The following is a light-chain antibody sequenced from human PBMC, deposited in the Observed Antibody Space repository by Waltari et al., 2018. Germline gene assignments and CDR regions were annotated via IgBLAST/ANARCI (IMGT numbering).Light chain of an antibody. CDR3: CSYAGSSSLGV. CDR2: EVS. V-gene: IGLV2-23*02. J-gene: IGLJ3*02. Sequence: QSALTQPASVSGSPGQSITISCTGTRRDFGIYNLVPWYQQHPGKAPKLMIYEVSKRPSGVSNRFSGSKSGNTASLTISGLQAEDEADYYCCSYAGSSSLGVFGGGTKLTVL. CDR1: RRDFGIYNL.